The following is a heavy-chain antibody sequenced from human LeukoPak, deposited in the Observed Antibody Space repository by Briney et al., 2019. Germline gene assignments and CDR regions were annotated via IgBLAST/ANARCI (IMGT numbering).Heavy chain of an antibody. CDR3: VAEERDFDC. CDR2: IHGDGTII. Sequence: PGGSLRLSCAASGFNFSSYWMHWVRQAPGKGLVWVAGIHGDGTIIYYADSVKGRFTISRDNAKNTLYLQMNSLRAEDTAVYYCVAEERDFDCWGQGVLVTVSS. D-gene: IGHD1-26*01. CDR1: GFNFSSYW. V-gene: IGHV3-74*01. J-gene: IGHJ4*02.